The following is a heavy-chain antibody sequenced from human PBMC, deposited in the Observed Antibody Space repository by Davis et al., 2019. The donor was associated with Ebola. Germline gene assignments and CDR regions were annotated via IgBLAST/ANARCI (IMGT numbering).Heavy chain of an antibody. J-gene: IGHJ6*04. Sequence: GGSLRLSCAASGFTFSSYGMHWVRQAPGKGLKWVAVISHDGSNKYYADSVKGRFTISRDNSKNTLYLQMNSLRAEDTAVYYCAKDGPLIAVAGTYYYYYGMDVWGKGTTVTVSS. CDR2: ISHDGSNK. CDR3: AKDGPLIAVAGTYYYYYGMDV. D-gene: IGHD6-19*01. V-gene: IGHV3-30*18. CDR1: GFTFSSYG.